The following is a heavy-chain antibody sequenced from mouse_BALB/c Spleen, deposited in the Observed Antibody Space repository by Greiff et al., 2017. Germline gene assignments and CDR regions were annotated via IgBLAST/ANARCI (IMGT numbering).Heavy chain of an antibody. Sequence: DVKLVESGGGLVKPGGSLKLSCAASGFTFSSYTMSWVRQTPEKRLEWVATISSGGSYTYYPDSVKGRFTISRDNAKNTLYLQMSSLKSEDTAMYYCTNYYGSSYEYFDVWGAGTTVTVSS. CDR1: GFTFSSYT. V-gene: IGHV5-6-4*01. CDR3: TNYYGSSYEYFDV. J-gene: IGHJ1*01. D-gene: IGHD1-1*01. CDR2: ISSGGSYT.